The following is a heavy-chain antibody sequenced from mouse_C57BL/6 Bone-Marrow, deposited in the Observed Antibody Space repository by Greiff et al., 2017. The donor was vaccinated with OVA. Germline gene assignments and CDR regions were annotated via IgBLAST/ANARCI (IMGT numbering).Heavy chain of an antibody. V-gene: IGHV5-6*02. J-gene: IGHJ3*01. CDR3: ARRGLYASSSGAY. D-gene: IGHD1-1*01. Sequence: EVMLVESGGDLVKPGGSLKLSCAASGFTFSSYGMSWVRQTPDKRLEWVATISSGGSYTSYPDSVKGRFTISRDNAKNTLYLQMSSLKSEDTARYACARRGLYASSSGAYWAQGTLFPVSA. CDR1: GFTFSSYG. CDR2: ISSGGSYT.